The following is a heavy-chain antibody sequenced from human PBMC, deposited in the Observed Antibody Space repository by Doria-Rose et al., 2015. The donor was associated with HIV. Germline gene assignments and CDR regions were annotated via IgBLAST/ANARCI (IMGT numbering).Heavy chain of an antibody. CDR2: IFSNYER. CDR3: ARIKSSRWYHKYSFDF. CDR1: GVSLSSPGMG. J-gene: IGHJ4*02. Sequence: QITLKESGPVLVKPTETLTLTCTVSGVSLSSPGMGVNWIRQPPGKALEWLANIFSNYERSYKTSLKSRLTISRSTSKSQVILTMTDMAAVDTATYYCARIKSSRWYHKYSFDFWGQGTLVIVSA. V-gene: IGHV2-26*01. D-gene: IGHD6-13*01.